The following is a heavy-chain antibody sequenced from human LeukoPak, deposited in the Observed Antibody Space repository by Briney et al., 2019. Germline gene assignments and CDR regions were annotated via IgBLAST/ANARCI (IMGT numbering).Heavy chain of an antibody. CDR3: ARDRRITMIVERGPQGDAFDI. J-gene: IGHJ3*02. CDR1: GYTFTSYD. V-gene: IGHV1-8*01. CDR2: MNPNSGNT. Sequence: ASVKVSCKASGYTFTSYDINWVRQATGQGLEWMGWMNPNSGNTGYAQKFQGRVTMTTDTSTSTAYMELRSLRSDDTAVYYCARDRRITMIVERGPQGDAFDIWGQGTMVTVSS. D-gene: IGHD3-22*01.